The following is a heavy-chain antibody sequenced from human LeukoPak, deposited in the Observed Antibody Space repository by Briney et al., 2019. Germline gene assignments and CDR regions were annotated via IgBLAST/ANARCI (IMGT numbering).Heavy chain of an antibody. D-gene: IGHD3-10*01. CDR1: GFTFNTYG. V-gene: IGHV3-33*01. Sequence: GRSLRLSYAASGFTFNTYGMHWVRQAPGKGLEWVAVIWYDGYNEFYADSVKGRFTISRDNSKNTLYLQMDSLRAEDTAIYYCARPSYYGSESQLYYFGYWGQGTLVTVSS. CDR2: IWYDGYNE. J-gene: IGHJ4*02. CDR3: ARPSYYGSESQLYYFGY.